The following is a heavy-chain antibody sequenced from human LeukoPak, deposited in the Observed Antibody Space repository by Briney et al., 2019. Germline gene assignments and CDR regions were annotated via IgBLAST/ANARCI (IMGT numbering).Heavy chain of an antibody. J-gene: IGHJ4*02. CDR3: ARDRLGLYSSGWYGEFDY. V-gene: IGHV4-59*01. Sequence: SETLSLTCTVSAASISSYYWSWIRQPPGKGLEWIGYIHYSGSTNCNPALKSRVTISLDTSKNQFSLKLTSVTAADTAVYYCARDRLGLYSSGWYGEFDYWGRGTLVTVSS. CDR1: AASISSYY. CDR2: IHYSGST. D-gene: IGHD6-19*01.